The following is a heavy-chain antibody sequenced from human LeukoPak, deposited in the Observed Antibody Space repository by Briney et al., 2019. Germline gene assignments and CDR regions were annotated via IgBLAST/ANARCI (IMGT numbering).Heavy chain of an antibody. D-gene: IGHD1-26*01. J-gene: IGHJ3*01. CDR2: INTDGSST. V-gene: IGHV3-74*01. CDR3: ARVIGWDEPFDL. Sequence: GGSLRLSCSASGFTLSNYWIHWVRQAPGKGLVWVSRINTDGSSTNYADSVRGRFTVSRDNAKNTPYLQMNSLRVEDTAVYYCARVIGWDEPFDLWGRGTLVTVSS. CDR1: GFTLSNYW.